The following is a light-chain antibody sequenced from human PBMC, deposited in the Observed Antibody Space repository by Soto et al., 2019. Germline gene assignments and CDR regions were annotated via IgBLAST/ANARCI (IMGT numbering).Light chain of an antibody. Sequence: DIQMTQFPSTLSASVGDRVTITCRASQSISTWLAWHQHKPGKAPKLLIYQASSLEGGVPSRFSGSGSGTEFTLTISSLQYDDFATYYCQQYDISSRTFGQGTKVETK. J-gene: IGKJ2*02. V-gene: IGKV1-5*03. CDR2: QAS. CDR3: QQYDISSRT. CDR1: QSISTW.